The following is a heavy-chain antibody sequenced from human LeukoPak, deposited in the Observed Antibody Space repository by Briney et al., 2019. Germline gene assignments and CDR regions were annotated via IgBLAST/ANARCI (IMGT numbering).Heavy chain of an antibody. CDR1: GSTFSSYA. J-gene: IGHJ4*02. V-gene: IGHV3-23*01. CDR2: ISGSGGST. CDR3: AKQESWSNFDS. Sequence: GGSLRLSCAASGSTFSSYAMSWVRQAPGKGLEWVSAISGSGGSTFSADSVKGRFTTSRDNSKNTLYLQMNSLRAEDTAVYYCAKQESWSNFDSWGQGTLVTVSP. D-gene: IGHD2-15*01.